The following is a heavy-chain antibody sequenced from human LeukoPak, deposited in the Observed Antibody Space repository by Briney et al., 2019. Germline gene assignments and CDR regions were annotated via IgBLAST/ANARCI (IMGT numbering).Heavy chain of an antibody. Sequence: GGSLRLSCAASGFTVSSNYMSWVRQAPGKGLEGVSVIYSYGSTYYADSVKGRFTISRDNSKNTLYLQMNSLRAEDTAVYYCAKVVTFIVVVPAADDAFDIWGQGTMVTVSS. D-gene: IGHD2-2*01. CDR1: GFTVSSNY. J-gene: IGHJ3*02. CDR2: IYSYGST. CDR3: AKVVTFIVVVPAADDAFDI. V-gene: IGHV3-53*01.